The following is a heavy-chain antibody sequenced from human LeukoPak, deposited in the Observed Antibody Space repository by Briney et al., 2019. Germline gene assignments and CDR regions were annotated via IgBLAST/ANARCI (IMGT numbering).Heavy chain of an antibody. CDR2: IYTSGST. Sequence: SETLSLTCTVSGGSISSYYWSWIRQPAGKGLEWIGRIYTSGSTNYNPSLKSRVTMSVDTSKNQFSLKLSSVTAADTAVYYCARGGRSGYYYLFDYWGQGTLVTVSS. D-gene: IGHD3-3*01. J-gene: IGHJ4*02. CDR1: GGSISSYY. CDR3: ARGGRSGYYYLFDY. V-gene: IGHV4-4*07.